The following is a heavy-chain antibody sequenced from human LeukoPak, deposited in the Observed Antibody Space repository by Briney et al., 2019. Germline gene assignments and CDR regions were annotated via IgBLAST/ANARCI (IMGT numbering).Heavy chain of an antibody. CDR3: ARGPPRYCSSTSCFWNFDY. CDR1: GYTFTGYY. J-gene: IGHJ4*02. CDR2: INPNSGGT. Sequence: ASVKVSCKASGYTFTGYYMHWVRQAPGQGLEWMEWINPNSGGTNYAQKFQGRVTMTRDTSISTAYMELSRLRSDDTAVYYCARGPPRYCSSTSCFWNFDYWGQGTLVTVSS. V-gene: IGHV1-2*02. D-gene: IGHD2-2*01.